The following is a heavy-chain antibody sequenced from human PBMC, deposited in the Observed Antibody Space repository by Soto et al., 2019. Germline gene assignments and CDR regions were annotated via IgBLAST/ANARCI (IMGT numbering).Heavy chain of an antibody. D-gene: IGHD3-22*01. J-gene: IGHJ4*02. CDR1: GGSISSGVYY. CDR3: ARGGWEGDSSGYLNY. CDR2: IYYSGST. Sequence: SETLSLTCTVSGGSISSGVYYWSWIRQHPGKGLEWIGYIYYSGSTYYNPSLKSRVTISVDTSKNQFSLKLSSVTAADTAVYYCARGGWEGDSSGYLNYWGQGTLVTVSS. V-gene: IGHV4-31*03.